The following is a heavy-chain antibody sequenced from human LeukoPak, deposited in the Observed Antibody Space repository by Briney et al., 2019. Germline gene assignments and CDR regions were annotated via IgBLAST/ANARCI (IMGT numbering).Heavy chain of an antibody. Sequence: ASVKVSCKASGYTFTGYYMHWVRQAPGQGLEWMGWINPNSGGTNYAQKFQGRVTMTRDTSISTAYMELSRLRSDDTAVYYCARSTGYSSGWRYFDYWGQGTLVTVS. CDR3: ARSTGYSSGWRYFDY. V-gene: IGHV1-2*02. J-gene: IGHJ4*02. D-gene: IGHD6-19*01. CDR2: INPNSGGT. CDR1: GYTFTGYY.